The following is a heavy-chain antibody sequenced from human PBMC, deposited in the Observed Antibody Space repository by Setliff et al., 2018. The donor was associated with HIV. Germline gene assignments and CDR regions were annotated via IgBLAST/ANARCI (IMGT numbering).Heavy chain of an antibody. CDR1: GGSLSGYY. CDR3: ATWRGVGATA. J-gene: IGHJ4*02. Sequence: SETLSLTCAVYGGSLSGYYWSWIRQSPGKGLEWIGEINHRGSTNYNPSFKSRVTISLDTSKNQFSLKMNSVTAADTAVYYCATWRGVGATAWGQGTLVTVSS. V-gene: IGHV4-34*01. D-gene: IGHD1-26*01. CDR2: INHRGST.